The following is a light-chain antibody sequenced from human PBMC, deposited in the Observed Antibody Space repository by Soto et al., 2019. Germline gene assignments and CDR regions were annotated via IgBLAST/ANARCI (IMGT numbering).Light chain of an antibody. CDR1: QSLLHSNGYNY. Sequence: DIVMTQSPLSLPVTPGEPASISCRSSQSLLHSNGYNYLDWYLQKPGQSPQLLIYLGSNRASGVPDRFIGSGSGTDFTLNISRVEAEDVGVYYCMQALQTPAFGQGTKLEIK. J-gene: IGKJ2*01. V-gene: IGKV2-28*01. CDR3: MQALQTPA. CDR2: LGS.